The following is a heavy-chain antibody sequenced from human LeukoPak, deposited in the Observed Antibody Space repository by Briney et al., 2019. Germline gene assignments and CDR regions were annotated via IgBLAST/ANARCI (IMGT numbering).Heavy chain of an antibody. Sequence: GRSLRLSCAASGFTFSSYAMHWVRQAPGKGLEWVAVISYDGSNKYYADSVKGRFTISRDNSKNMLYLQMNSLRAEDTAVYYCARGSDRIVATIFDYWGQGTLVTVSS. CDR3: ARGSDRIVATIFDY. D-gene: IGHD5-12*01. J-gene: IGHJ4*02. CDR1: GFTFSSYA. CDR2: ISYDGSNK. V-gene: IGHV3-30-3*01.